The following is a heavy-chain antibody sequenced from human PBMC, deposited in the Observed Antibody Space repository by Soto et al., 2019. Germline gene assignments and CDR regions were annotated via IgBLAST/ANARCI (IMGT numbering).Heavy chain of an antibody. CDR3: ARDYEGYSSGWAAFDI. CDR1: GGTFSSYA. D-gene: IGHD6-19*01. Sequence: SVKVSCKASGGTFSSYAISWVRQAPGQGLEWMGGIIPIFGTANYAQKFQGRVTITADESTSTAYMELSSLRSEDTAVYYCARDYEGYSSGWAAFDIWGQGTMVTVS. J-gene: IGHJ3*02. V-gene: IGHV1-69*13. CDR2: IIPIFGTA.